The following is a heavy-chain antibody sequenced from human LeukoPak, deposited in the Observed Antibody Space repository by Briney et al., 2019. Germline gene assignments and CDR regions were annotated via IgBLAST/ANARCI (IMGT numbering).Heavy chain of an antibody. CDR3: ARDFWDSMGDDY. V-gene: IGHV1-2*02. J-gene: IGHJ4*02. CDR2: INPNSGGT. CDR1: GYTFTGYY. D-gene: IGHD3-22*01. Sequence: GASVKVSCKASGYTFTGYYMHWVRQAPGQGLEWMGWINPNSGGTNYEQKFQGRATMTRDTSISTAYMELSRLRSDDTAVYYCARDFWDSMGDDYWGQGTLVTVSS.